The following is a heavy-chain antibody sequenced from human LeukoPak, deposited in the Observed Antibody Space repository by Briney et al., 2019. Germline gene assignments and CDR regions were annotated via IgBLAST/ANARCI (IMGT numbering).Heavy chain of an antibody. D-gene: IGHD7-27*01. Sequence: GASVKVSCKVSGYTLTELSMHWVRQATGQGPEWMGWMSPRSGNTGYAQKFQGRVAMTSDTSISTAYMELSRLTSDDTAVYYCARTPPNWGADYWGQGTLVTVSS. CDR1: GYTLTELS. J-gene: IGHJ4*02. CDR2: MSPRSGNT. V-gene: IGHV1-8*01. CDR3: ARTPPNWGADY.